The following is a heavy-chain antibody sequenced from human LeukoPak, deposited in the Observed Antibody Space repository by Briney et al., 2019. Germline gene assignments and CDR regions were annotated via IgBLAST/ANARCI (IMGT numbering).Heavy chain of an antibody. D-gene: IGHD3-3*01. Sequence: GGSLRLSCVASGFTFGKYWMSWVRQAPGKGLEWVANIKQDGSEKYYVDSVKGRFTISRDNAKNSLYLQMNSLRAEDTAVYYCARAINYDFWSGYYTNYYYGMDVWGQGTTVTVSS. V-gene: IGHV3-7*01. CDR1: GFTFGKYW. CDR3: ARAINYDFWSGYYTNYYYGMDV. J-gene: IGHJ6*02. CDR2: IKQDGSEK.